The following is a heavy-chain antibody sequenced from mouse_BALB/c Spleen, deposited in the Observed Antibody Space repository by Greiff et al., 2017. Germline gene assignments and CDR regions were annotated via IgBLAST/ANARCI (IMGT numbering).Heavy chain of an antibody. D-gene: IGHD1-1*01. J-gene: IGHJ3*01. CDR1: GFTFSSFG. CDR2: ISSGSSTI. Sequence: EVHLVESGGGLVQPGGSRKLSCAASGFTFSSFGMHWVRQAPEKGLEWVAYISSGSSTIYYADTVKGRFTISRDNAKNTLYLQMSSLKSEDTAMYYCARHDYYGRGPSWFAYWGQGTLVTVSA. CDR3: ARHDYYGRGPSWFAY. V-gene: IGHV5-17*02.